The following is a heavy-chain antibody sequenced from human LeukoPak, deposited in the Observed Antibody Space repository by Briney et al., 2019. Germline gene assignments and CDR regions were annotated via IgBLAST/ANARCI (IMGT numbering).Heavy chain of an antibody. Sequence: GASVKVSCKASGYTFTGYYLHWVRQAPGQGLEWMGWINPNNGDTNYPQKFQGRVTMTRDTSISTAYMDLSRLRSDDTAVYYCVRPNWNLVMDVWGKGTTVTISS. CDR1: GYTFTGYY. D-gene: IGHD1-7*01. CDR2: INPNNGDT. V-gene: IGHV1-2*02. CDR3: VRPNWNLVMDV. J-gene: IGHJ6*04.